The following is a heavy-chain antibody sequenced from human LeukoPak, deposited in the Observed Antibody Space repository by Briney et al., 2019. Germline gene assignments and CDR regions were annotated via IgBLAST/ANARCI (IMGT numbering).Heavy chain of an antibody. J-gene: IGHJ4*02. V-gene: IGHV3-30-3*01. CDR3: AREGQQLVPDY. CDR1: GFTFSSYV. D-gene: IGHD6-13*01. Sequence: GGSLRLSCAASGFTFSSYVMYWVRQAPGKGLEWVAAISNDGSNKYYADSVKGRFTISRDNSKNGLYLQMNSLRTEDTAVYYCAREGQQLVPDYWGQGTLVTVSS. CDR2: ISNDGSNK.